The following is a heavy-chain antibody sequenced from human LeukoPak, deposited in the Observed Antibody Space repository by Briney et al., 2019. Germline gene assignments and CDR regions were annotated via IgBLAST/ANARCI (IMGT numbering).Heavy chain of an antibody. CDR3: AKDGLVYDFWSGWARNDAFDI. V-gene: IGHV3-30*02. D-gene: IGHD3-3*01. Sequence: GGSLRLSCAASGFTSSSYGMHWVRQAPGKWLEWVAFIRYDGSNKYYADSVKGRFTISRDNSKNTLYLQMNSLRAEDTAVYYCAKDGLVYDFWSGWARNDAFDIWGQGTMVTVSS. CDR1: GFTSSSYG. J-gene: IGHJ3*02. CDR2: IRYDGSNK.